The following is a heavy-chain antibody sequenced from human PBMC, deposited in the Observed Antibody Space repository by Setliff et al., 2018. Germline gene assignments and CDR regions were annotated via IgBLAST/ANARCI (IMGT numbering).Heavy chain of an antibody. CDR2: IIPILGIA. CDR1: GYTFTNYG. Sequence: GASVKVSCKASGYTFTNYGVTWVRQAPGQGLEWMGGIIPILGIANYAQKFQGRVTITADKSTSTAYMELSSLRSEDTAVYYCAKGVGLDYYDRVDYWGQGTLVTVSS. J-gene: IGHJ4*02. D-gene: IGHD3-22*01. CDR3: AKGVGLDYYDRVDY. V-gene: IGHV1-69*10.